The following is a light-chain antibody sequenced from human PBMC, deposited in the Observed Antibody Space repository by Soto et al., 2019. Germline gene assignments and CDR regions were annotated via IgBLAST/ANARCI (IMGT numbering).Light chain of an antibody. Sequence: QSALTQDASVSGSPGQSITISCTGTSSDVGGYNYVSWYQQHPGKAPKLMIYDVSNRPSGVSNRFSGSKSGNTASLTISGLQAEDEADYYCSSYTSNSTEVFGTGTKLTVL. CDR2: DVS. J-gene: IGLJ1*01. CDR1: SSDVGGYNY. V-gene: IGLV2-14*01. CDR3: SSYTSNSTEV.